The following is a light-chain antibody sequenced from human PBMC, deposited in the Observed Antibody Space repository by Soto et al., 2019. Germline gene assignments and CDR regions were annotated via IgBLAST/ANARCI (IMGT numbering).Light chain of an antibody. J-gene: IGLJ1*01. CDR2: EVV. Sequence: QSSLTHPPSASWSPGHSVTISCTGTKNDIGVYDFVSWYQHHPGKAPRLIIYEVVQRPSGVPDRFSGSKSGNTASLTVSGLKAADEADSFCKSYAGSNTYVFGSGTKV. CDR3: KSYAGSNTYV. CDR1: KNDIGVYDF. V-gene: IGLV2-8*01.